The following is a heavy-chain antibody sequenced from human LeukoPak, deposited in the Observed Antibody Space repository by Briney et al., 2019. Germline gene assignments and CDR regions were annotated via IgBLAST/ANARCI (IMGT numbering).Heavy chain of an antibody. Sequence: SETLSLTCTVSGGSISSYYWSWIRQPPGKGLEWIGYTYYSGSTNYNPSLKSRVTISVDTSKNQFSLKLSSVTAADTAVYYCARVTAAAGYYWYFDLWGRGTLVTVSS. CDR1: GGSISSYY. CDR3: ARVTAAAGYYWYFDL. V-gene: IGHV4-59*01. D-gene: IGHD6-13*01. J-gene: IGHJ2*01. CDR2: TYYSGST.